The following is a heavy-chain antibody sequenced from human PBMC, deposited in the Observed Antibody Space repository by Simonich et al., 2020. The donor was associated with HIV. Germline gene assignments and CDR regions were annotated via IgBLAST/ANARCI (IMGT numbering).Heavy chain of an antibody. D-gene: IGHD3-3*01. V-gene: IGHV4-34*01. J-gene: IGHJ6*03. CDR1: GGSFSGYY. Sequence: QVQLQQWGAGLLKPSETLSLTCAVYGGSFSGYYWSWIRQPPGKGLEWIGENTHSGRTNSHPSHKKRVTISIDTSKNQVSLKLSSVTAADTAVYYCARGSWSGWSYYYYYMDVWGKGTTVTVSS. CDR3: ARGSWSGWSYYYYYMDV. CDR2: NTHSGRT.